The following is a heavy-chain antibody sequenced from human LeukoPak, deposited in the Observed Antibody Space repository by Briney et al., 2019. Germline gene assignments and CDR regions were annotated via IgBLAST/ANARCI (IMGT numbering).Heavy chain of an antibody. CDR1: GYTFTGYD. D-gene: IGHD2-2*01. J-gene: IGHJ5*02. CDR3: ARHTGSSTHDP. Sequence: ASVKVSCKASGYTFTGYDMHWVRRAPGQGLEWMGWINPNSGGTNYAQKFQGRVTMTRDTSISTAYMELSRLRSDDTAVYYCARHTGSSTHDPWGQGTLVTVSS. V-gene: IGHV1-2*02. CDR2: INPNSGGT.